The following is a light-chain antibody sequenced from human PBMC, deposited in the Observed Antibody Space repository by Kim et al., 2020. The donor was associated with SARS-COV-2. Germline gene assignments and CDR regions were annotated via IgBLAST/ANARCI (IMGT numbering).Light chain of an antibody. Sequence: NFMLTQPHSVSESPGKTVTISCTRSSGSIASNYVQWYQQRPGSAPTTVIYEDNQRPSGGPDRFSGSIDSSSNSASLTISGLKTEDEADYYCQSYDSSFAVFGGGTQLTVL. V-gene: IGLV6-57*03. J-gene: IGLJ7*01. CDR3: QSYDSSFAV. CDR1: SGSIASNY. CDR2: EDN.